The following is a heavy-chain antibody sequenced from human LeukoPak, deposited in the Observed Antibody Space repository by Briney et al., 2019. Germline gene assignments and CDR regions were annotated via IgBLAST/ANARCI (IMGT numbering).Heavy chain of an antibody. V-gene: IGHV4-59*01. J-gene: IGHJ5*02. Sequence: PSETLSLTCTVYGGSISSYYWSWIRQPPGKGLEWIGYIYYSGSTNYNPSLKSRVTISVDTSKNQFSLKLSSVTAADTAVYYCARVDNWNLENWFDPWGQGTLVTVSS. CDR1: GGSISSYY. CDR2: IYYSGST. D-gene: IGHD1-7*01. CDR3: ARVDNWNLENWFDP.